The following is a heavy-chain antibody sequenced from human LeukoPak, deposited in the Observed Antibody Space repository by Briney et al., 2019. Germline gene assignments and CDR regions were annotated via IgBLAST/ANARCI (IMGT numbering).Heavy chain of an antibody. J-gene: IGHJ4*02. V-gene: IGHV4-59*01. CDR1: GGSISSNY. D-gene: IGHD1-26*01. CDR3: ARSRGYFEY. CDR2: IYYSGTT. Sequence: SETLSLTCTVSGGSISSNYWSRIRQPPGKGLEWIGYIYYSGTTNYNPSLKSRVTISVDTSKNQFSLKLSSVTAADTAVYYCARSRGYFEYWGQGTLVTVSS.